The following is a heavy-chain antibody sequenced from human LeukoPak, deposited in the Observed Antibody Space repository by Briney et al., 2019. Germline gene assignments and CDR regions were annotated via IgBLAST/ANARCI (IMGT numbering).Heavy chain of an antibody. CDR2: IYSGGST. Sequence: GGSLRLSCAASGFTVRNNYMSWVRQAPGKGLEWVSVIYSGGSTYYTDSVKGRFSISRDESKNMLYLQMNSLRTEDTAMYYCAKEVFTGSGAAFDIWGQGTMVTVSS. J-gene: IGHJ3*02. CDR1: GFTVRNNY. V-gene: IGHV3-66*01. CDR3: AKEVFTGSGAAFDI. D-gene: IGHD1-14*01.